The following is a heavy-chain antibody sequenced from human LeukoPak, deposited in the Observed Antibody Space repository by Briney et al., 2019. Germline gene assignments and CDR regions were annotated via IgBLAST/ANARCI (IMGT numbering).Heavy chain of an antibody. J-gene: IGHJ4*02. CDR2: ISGSGGST. CDR1: GFTFSSYA. CDR3: AKCGAYYYDSSGYPFH. Sequence: PGGSLRLSCAASGFTFSSYAMSWVRQAPGKGLEWVSAISGSGGSTYYADSVKGRFTISRDNSKNTLYLQVNSLRAEDTAVYYCAKCGAYYYDSSGYPFHWGQGTLVTVSS. V-gene: IGHV3-23*01. D-gene: IGHD3-22*01.